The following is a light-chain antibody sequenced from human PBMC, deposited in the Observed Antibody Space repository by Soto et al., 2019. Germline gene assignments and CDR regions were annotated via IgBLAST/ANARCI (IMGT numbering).Light chain of an antibody. CDR1: SSDVGSYNR. J-gene: IGLJ1*01. Sequence: QSVLTQPPSVSGSPGQSVTISCTGTSSDVGSYNRVSWYQQPPGTAPKLMIYEVSNRPSGVPDRFSGSKSGNTASLTISGLQPEDEADYYCNSYTISNTYVFGTGTKLTVL. CDR3: NSYTISNTYV. CDR2: EVS. V-gene: IGLV2-18*02.